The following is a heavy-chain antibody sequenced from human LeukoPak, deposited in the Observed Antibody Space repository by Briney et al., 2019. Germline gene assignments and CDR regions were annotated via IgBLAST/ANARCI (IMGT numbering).Heavy chain of an antibody. J-gene: IGHJ6*03. D-gene: IGHD6-13*01. CDR1: GFTFSSYG. V-gene: IGHV3-30*02. Sequence: GGSLRLSCAASGFTFSSYGMHWVRQAPGKGLEWVAFIRYDGSNKYYADSVKGRFTISRENSKNTLYLQMNSLRAEDTAVYYCAKGGGSRHYMDVWGKGTTVTVPS. CDR2: IRYDGSNK. CDR3: AKGGGSRHYMDV.